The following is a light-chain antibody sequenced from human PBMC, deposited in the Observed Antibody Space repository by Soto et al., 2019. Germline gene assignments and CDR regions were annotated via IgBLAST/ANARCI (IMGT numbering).Light chain of an antibody. J-gene: IGKJ2*01. CDR2: AAS. V-gene: IGKV1-6*02. CDR3: QQYHIYLFT. CDR1: QFVRNY. Sequence: AIQMTQSPSSLSGSVGDRVTISCRASQFVRNYVAWYQQKPGEPPKLLIFAASSSQSGVQSRFSGSGSGTDFTLTISGLQPEDSATYSCQQYHIYLFTFGQGTKVDIK.